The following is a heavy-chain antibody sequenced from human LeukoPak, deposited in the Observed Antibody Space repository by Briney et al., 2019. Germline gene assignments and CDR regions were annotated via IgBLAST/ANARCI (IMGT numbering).Heavy chain of an antibody. CDR3: AELGITMIGGV. CDR2: ISSSGSTI. J-gene: IGHJ6*04. CDR1: GFTFRNYA. V-gene: IGHV3-48*03. Sequence: GGSLRLSCGASGFTFRNYAMTWVRQAPGKGLEWVSYISSSGSTIYYADSVKGRFTISRDNAKNSLYLQMNSLRAEDTAVYYCAELGITMIGGVWGKGTTVTISS. D-gene: IGHD3-10*02.